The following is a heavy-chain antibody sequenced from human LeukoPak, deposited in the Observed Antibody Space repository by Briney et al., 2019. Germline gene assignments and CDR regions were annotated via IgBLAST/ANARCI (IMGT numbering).Heavy chain of an antibody. CDR1: GFTFSDYY. V-gene: IGHV3-11*01. CDR3: ARDRRYDILTGYYIRDY. Sequence: GGSLRLSCAASGFTFSDYYMSWIRQAPGKGLEWVSYISSSGSTIYYADSVKGRFTISRDNAKNSLYLQMSSLRAEDTAVYYCARDRRYDILTGYYIRDYWGQGTLVTVSS. D-gene: IGHD3-9*01. CDR2: ISSSGSTI. J-gene: IGHJ4*02.